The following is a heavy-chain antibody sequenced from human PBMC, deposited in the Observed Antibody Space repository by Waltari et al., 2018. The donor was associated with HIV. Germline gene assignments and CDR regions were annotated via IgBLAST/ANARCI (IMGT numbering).Heavy chain of an antibody. CDR1: GDSVSRNGGA. CDR3: ARGWLRDYFDY. J-gene: IGHJ4*02. CDR2: TYYTSKWFY. V-gene: IGHV6-1*01. Sequence: VQLQQSGPGLVKASQTLSLTCAISGDSVSRNGGAWNWIRQSPSRGLEWLGRTYYTSKWFYEYAVSVKSRITINPDTSKNHFSLQLNSVTLEDTAVYFCARGWLRDYFDYWGQGTLVTVSS. D-gene: IGHD5-12*01.